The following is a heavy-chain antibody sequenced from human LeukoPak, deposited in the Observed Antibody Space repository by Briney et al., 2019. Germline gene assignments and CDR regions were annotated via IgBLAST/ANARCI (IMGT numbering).Heavy chain of an antibody. V-gene: IGHV4-4*07. CDR1: GGSISSYY. J-gene: IGHJ3*02. CDR2: IYTSGST. CDR3: ARYDYYDSSGSPLDAFDI. Sequence: PSETLSLTCTVSGGSISSYYWSWIRQPAGKGLEWIGRIYTSGSTNYNPSPKSRVTISVDKSKNQFSLKLSSVTAADTAVYYCARYDYYDSSGSPLDAFDIWGQGTMVTVSS. D-gene: IGHD3-22*01.